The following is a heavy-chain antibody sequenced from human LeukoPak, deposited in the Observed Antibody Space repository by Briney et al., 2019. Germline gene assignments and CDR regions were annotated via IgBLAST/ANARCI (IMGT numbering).Heavy chain of an antibody. CDR3: AKNRGHCVDGVCHNYYYMDV. CDR1: GFTFSSYA. D-gene: IGHD2-8*02. Sequence: GGSLRLSCAASGFTFSSYAMHWVRQAPGKGLEYVSAISSNGGSTYYANSVKGRFTISRDNSKNTLYLQMGSLRAEDTAVYYCAKNRGHCVDGVCHNYYYMDVWGRGTTVTVSS. CDR2: ISSNGGST. V-gene: IGHV3-64*01. J-gene: IGHJ6*03.